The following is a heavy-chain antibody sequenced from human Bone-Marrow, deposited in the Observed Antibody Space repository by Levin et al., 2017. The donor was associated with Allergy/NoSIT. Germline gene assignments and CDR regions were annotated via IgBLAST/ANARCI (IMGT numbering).Heavy chain of an antibody. CDR1: GFTFTSSA. CDR2: IVVGSGNT. V-gene: IGHV1-58*01. Sequence: RASVKVSCKASGFTFTSSAVQWVRQARGQRLEWIGWIVVGSGNTNYAQKFQERVTITRDMSTSTAYMELSSLRSEDTAVYYCAALYNDYYDILTGYAPRSTFDYWGQGTLVTVSS. J-gene: IGHJ4*02. CDR3: AALYNDYYDILTGYAPRSTFDY. D-gene: IGHD3-9*01.